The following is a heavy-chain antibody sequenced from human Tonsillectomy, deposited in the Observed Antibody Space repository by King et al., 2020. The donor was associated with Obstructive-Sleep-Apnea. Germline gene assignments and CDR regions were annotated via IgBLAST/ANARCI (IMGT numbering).Heavy chain of an antibody. CDR1: GGSFSGYY. J-gene: IGHJ5*02. CDR3: ATYYGSGGYYSPNWFDP. Sequence: VQLQQWGAGLLKPSETLSLTCAVYGGSFSGYYWSWIRQPPGKGLEWIGEINHSGSTNYNPSLKSRVTISVDTSKNQFSLKLSSVTAADTAVYYCATYYGSGGYYSPNWFDPWGQGTLVTVSS. D-gene: IGHD3-10*01. V-gene: IGHV4-34*01. CDR2: INHSGST.